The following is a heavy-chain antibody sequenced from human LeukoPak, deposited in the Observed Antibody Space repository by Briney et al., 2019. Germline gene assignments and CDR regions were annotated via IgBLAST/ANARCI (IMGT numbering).Heavy chain of an antibody. CDR1: GYTFTGYY. Sequence: ASVKVSCKASGYTFTGYYMHWVRQAPGQGLEWMGWINPNSGGTNYAQKFQGRVTMTRDTSISTAYMELSRLRSDDTAVYYCARDPSTLYSGSYYYMDVWGKGTTVTISS. CDR3: ARDPSTLYSGSYYYMDV. V-gene: IGHV1-2*02. J-gene: IGHJ6*03. D-gene: IGHD1-26*01. CDR2: INPNSGGT.